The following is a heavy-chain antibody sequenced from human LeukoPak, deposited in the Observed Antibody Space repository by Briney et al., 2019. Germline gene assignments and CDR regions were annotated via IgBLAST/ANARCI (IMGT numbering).Heavy chain of an antibody. Sequence: SETLSLTCTVYGGSISSDYWSWIRQPPGKGLEWIGYIYYSGSTNYNPSLESRVTISVDTSKNQFSLKLSSVTAADTAVYYCARLASLSTIAHRGRTWVDPWGQGTLVTVSS. CDR2: IYYSGST. V-gene: IGHV4-59*01. D-gene: IGHD4/OR15-4a*01. J-gene: IGHJ5*02. CDR3: ARLASLSTIAHRGRTWVDP. CDR1: GGSISSDY.